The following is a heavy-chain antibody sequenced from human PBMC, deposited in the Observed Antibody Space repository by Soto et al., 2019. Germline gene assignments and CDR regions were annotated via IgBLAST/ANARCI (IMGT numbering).Heavy chain of an antibody. CDR1: GYTFSSYA. J-gene: IGHJ4*02. V-gene: IGHV1-3*01. D-gene: IGHD1-26*01. CDR3: ARGRGYGGRPLDY. CDR2: INAGNGNT. Sequence: VASVKVSCKASGYTFSSYAMHWVRQAPGQRLEWMGWINAGNGNTKYSQKFQGRVTITRDTSASTAYMELSSLRSEDTAVYYCARGRGYGGRPLDYWGQGTLVTVSS.